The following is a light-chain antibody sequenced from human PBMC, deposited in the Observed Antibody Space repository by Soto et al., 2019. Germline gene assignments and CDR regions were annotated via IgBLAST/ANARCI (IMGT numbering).Light chain of an antibody. CDR1: QPINSW. CDR2: DAS. Sequence: DVPMTQSPSTLSASVGDRVTITCRASQPINSWLAWFQQKPGKAPQLLIHDASSLESGVPPRFSGIGFGTDFTLTITNLQPEDVSTYYCQQYKTYPFTFGQGTKLEIK. CDR3: QQYKTYPFT. V-gene: IGKV1-5*01. J-gene: IGKJ2*01.